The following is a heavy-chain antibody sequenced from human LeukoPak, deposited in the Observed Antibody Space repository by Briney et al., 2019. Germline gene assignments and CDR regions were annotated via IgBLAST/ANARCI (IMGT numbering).Heavy chain of an antibody. CDR1: GGSISPYY. J-gene: IGHJ5*02. Sequence: PSETLSLTCTVSGGSISPYYWSWIRQPPGKALEWIGSVYYTGSTKYDPSLNSRLTISVDTSKNQFALMLTSVTAADTTVYYCARHTYYDTHGFHLGWFDPWGQGSLPPVSS. CDR2: VYYTGST. V-gene: IGHV4-59*08. D-gene: IGHD3-22*01. CDR3: ARHTYYDTHGFHLGWFDP.